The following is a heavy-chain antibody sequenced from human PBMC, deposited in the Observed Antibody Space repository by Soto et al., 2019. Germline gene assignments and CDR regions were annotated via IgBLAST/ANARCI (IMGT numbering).Heavy chain of an antibody. CDR2: ISAYNGNT. CDR3: ARDGGVHARLDP. V-gene: IGHV1-18*01. CDR1: GYTFTSYG. D-gene: IGHD2-8*02. J-gene: IGHJ5*02. Sequence: QVQLVQSGAEVKEPGASVKVSCKASGYTFTSYGISWVRQAPGQGLEWMGWISAYNGNTNYAQKLQGRVTMTTDTSTSTAYRELRSLRSHATAVDHCARDGGVHARLDPWGQVTLVTVSS.